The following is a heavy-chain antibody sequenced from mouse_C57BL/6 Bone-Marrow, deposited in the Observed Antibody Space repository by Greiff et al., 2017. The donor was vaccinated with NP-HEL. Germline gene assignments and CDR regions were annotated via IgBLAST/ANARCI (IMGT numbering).Heavy chain of an antibody. CDR1: GYSITSGYD. V-gene: IGHV3-1*01. CDR2: ISYSGST. Sequence: EVQLVESGPGMVKPSQSLSLTCTVTGYSITSGYDWHWIRHFPGNKLEWMGYISYSGSTNYNPSLKSRISITHDTSKNHFFLKLNSVTTEDTATYYCARRGTGTGWYFDVWGTGTTVTVSS. CDR3: ARRGTGTGWYFDV. J-gene: IGHJ1*03. D-gene: IGHD4-1*01.